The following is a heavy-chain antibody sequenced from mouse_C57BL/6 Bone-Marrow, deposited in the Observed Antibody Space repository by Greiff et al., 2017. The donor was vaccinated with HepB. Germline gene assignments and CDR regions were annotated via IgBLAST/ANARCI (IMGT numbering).Heavy chain of an antibody. CDR3: ARHDDVYYPAWFAY. J-gene: IGHJ3*01. CDR2: ISNGGGST. D-gene: IGHD2-3*01. CDR1: GFTFSDYY. Sequence: EVKLMESGGGLVQPGGSLKLSCAASGFTFSDYYMYWVRQTPEKRLEWVAYISNGGGSTYYPYTVKGRFTISRDNAKNTLYLQMSRLKSEDTAMYYCARHDDVYYPAWFAYWGQGTLVTVSA. V-gene: IGHV5-12*01.